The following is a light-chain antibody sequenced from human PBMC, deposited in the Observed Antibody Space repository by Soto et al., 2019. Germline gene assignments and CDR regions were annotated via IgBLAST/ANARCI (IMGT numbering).Light chain of an antibody. V-gene: IGKV3-20*01. CDR1: QSITSTY. J-gene: IGKJ1*01. CDR2: GVS. Sequence: IVLTQSPGTLSLSPKERATLSCRSSQSITSTYLAWYQQKPGQAPRPLIYGVSSRATDIPDRFSGSGSGTDFTLTISRLEPEDFAVYYCQQYGSSLPWTFGQGTKVDIK. CDR3: QQYGSSLPWT.